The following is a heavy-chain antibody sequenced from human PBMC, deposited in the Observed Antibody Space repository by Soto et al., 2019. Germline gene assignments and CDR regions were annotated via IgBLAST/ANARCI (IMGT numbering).Heavy chain of an antibody. J-gene: IGHJ4*02. CDR3: ARERRGGFIDW. V-gene: IGHV3-48*03. CDR1: GLTFSNYR. D-gene: IGHD2-15*01. Sequence: PGGSLRLSCAASGLTFSNYRMQWVRQAPGKGLEWVSSISTSGSNRYYADSVKGRFTISRDFAKSSLYLQMNSLRAEDTAVYYCARERRGGFIDWWGQGTLVTVSS. CDR2: ISTSGSNR.